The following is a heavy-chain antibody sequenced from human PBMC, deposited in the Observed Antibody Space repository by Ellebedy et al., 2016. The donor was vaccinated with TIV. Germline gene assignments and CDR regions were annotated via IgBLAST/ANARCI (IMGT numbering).Heavy chain of an antibody. CDR2: IYYSGST. J-gene: IGHJ5*02. V-gene: IGHV4-39*07. D-gene: IGHD6-13*01. Sequence: MPSETLSLTCTVSGGSISSSSYYWGWIRQPPGKGLEWIGSIYYSGSTYYNPSLKSRVTISVDTSKNQFSLKLSSVTAADTAVYYCARARWIGSSSSSWFDPWGQGTLVTVSS. CDR1: GGSISSSSYY. CDR3: ARARWIGSSSSSWFDP.